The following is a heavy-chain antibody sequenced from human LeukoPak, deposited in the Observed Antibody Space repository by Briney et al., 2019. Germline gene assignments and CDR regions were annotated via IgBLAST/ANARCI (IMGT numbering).Heavy chain of an antibody. Sequence: ASVKVSCKASGYTFTGYYMHWVRQAPGQGLEWMGWINPNSGGTNYAQKFQGRVTMTRDTSISTAYMELSRLRSDDTAVYYCARDPYYYDSSGPRGNIYWGQGTLVTVSS. D-gene: IGHD3-22*01. J-gene: IGHJ4*02. CDR2: INPNSGGT. CDR1: GYTFTGYY. V-gene: IGHV1-2*02. CDR3: ARDPYYYDSSGPRGNIY.